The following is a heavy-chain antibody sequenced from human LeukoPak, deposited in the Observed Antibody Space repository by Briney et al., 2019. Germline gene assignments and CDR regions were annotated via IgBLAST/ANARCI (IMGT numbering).Heavy chain of an antibody. CDR1: GGSISSYY. CDR2: IYYSGST. CDR3: ARGGSSSSKYGMDV. V-gene: IGHV4-59*01. J-gene: IGHJ6*02. D-gene: IGHD6-13*01. Sequence: SETLSLTCTVSGGSISSYYWSWIRQPPGKGLEWIGYIYYSGSTNYNPSLKSRVTISVDTSKNQFSLKLSSVTAADTAVYYCARGGSSSSKYGMDVWGQGTRSPSP.